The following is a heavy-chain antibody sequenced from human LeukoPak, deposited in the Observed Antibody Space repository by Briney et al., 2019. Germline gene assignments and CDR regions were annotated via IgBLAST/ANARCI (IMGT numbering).Heavy chain of an antibody. Sequence: VASVKVSCKASGGSFSDYPINWVRQAPGQGLEWLGGIIPKYSASNYAQAFQGRVTITAGESTNTVYMEMSGLRPDYTAVYYCVRPDRIFGVPAAFDTWGQGTLVAVSS. CDR2: IIPKYSAS. CDR1: GGSFSDYP. J-gene: IGHJ3*02. D-gene: IGHD3-3*02. CDR3: VRPDRIFGVPAAFDT. V-gene: IGHV1-69*13.